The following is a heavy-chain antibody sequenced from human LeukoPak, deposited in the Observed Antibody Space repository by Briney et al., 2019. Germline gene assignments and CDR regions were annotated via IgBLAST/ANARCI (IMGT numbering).Heavy chain of an antibody. CDR1: GYTFTGYY. Sequence: GASVKVSCKASGYTFTGYYMHWVRQAPGQGLEWMGWINPNSGGTNYAQKFQGRVTMTRDTSISTAYMELSRLRSDDTAVYYCARAGIAAAGTFGYWGQGTLVTISS. J-gene: IGHJ4*02. CDR3: ARAGIAAAGTFGY. V-gene: IGHV1-2*02. D-gene: IGHD6-13*01. CDR2: INPNSGGT.